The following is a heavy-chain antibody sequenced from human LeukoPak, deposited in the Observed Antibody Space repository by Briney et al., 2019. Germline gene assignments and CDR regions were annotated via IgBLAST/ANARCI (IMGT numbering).Heavy chain of an antibody. Sequence: GGSLRLSCAASGLIFSNYALSWVRQAPGKGLEWVSSIRGSGDGTYYADSVKGRFTISRDNSEDTLYLQMNSLRAEDTAVYYCVRDPSGSGFAFDSWGQGALVTVSS. CDR2: IRGSGDGT. CDR1: GLIFSNYA. D-gene: IGHD1-1*01. CDR3: VRDPSGSGFAFDS. V-gene: IGHV3-23*01. J-gene: IGHJ4*02.